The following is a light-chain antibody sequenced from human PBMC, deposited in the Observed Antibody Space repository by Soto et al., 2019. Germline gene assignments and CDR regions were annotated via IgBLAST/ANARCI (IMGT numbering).Light chain of an antibody. CDR3: HQYGSSPPFT. CDR2: GTS. Sequence: EIVLTQSPGTLSLSPGERATLSCRASQRVSSSYLAWYQQKPGQAPRLLIYGTSGRATGIPDRFSGSGSGTDFTLTISRLEPEDFAVYYCHQYGSSPPFTFGQGTRLEIK. J-gene: IGKJ5*01. CDR1: QRVSSSY. V-gene: IGKV3-20*01.